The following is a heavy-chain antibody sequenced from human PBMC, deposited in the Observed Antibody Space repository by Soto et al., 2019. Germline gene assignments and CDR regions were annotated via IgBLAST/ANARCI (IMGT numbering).Heavy chain of an antibody. Sequence: TTGKGLEYVSAISSNGGSTYYADSVKGRFTISRDNSKNTLYLQMSSLRAEDTAVYYCVKSFLEWSPRYGWGHGT. J-gene: IGHJ4*03. D-gene: IGHD3-3*01. CDR3: VKSFLEWSPRYG. CDR2: ISSNGGST. V-gene: IGHV3-64D*06.